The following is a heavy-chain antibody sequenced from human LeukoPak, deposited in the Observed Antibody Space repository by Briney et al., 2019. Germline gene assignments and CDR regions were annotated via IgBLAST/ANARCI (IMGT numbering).Heavy chain of an antibody. CDR2: FDPEDGET. D-gene: IGHD6-13*01. CDR1: GYTLTELS. J-gene: IGHJ4*02. V-gene: IGHV1-24*01. CDR3: ATPFSIAAVDDY. Sequence: ASVKVSCKVSGYTLTELSMHWVRQAPGKGLEWMGGFDPEDGETIYAQKFQGRVTMTEDTSTDTAYMELSSLRSEDTAVYYCATPFSIAAVDDYWGQGTLVTVSS.